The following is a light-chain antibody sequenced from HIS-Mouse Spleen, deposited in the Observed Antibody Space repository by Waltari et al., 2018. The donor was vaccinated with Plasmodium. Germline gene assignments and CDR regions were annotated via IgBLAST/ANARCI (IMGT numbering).Light chain of an antibody. Sequence: SYELTPPPSVSVSPGQTARNTRSGDALPKKYAYWYQQKSGPAPVLVIYEDSKRPSGIPERFSGSSSGTMATLTISGAQVEDEADYYCYSTDSSGNHRVFGGGTKLTVL. CDR1: ALPKKY. V-gene: IGLV3-10*01. CDR2: EDS. CDR3: YSTDSSGNHRV. J-gene: IGLJ3*02.